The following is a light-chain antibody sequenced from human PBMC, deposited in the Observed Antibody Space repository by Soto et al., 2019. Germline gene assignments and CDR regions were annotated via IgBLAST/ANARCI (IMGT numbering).Light chain of an antibody. CDR2: GAS. CDR3: QQYNSYSVT. Sequence: EVVMTQSPATLSVSPGERATLSCRASESVSSNLAWYQQRPGQAPRLVIYGASTRATGIPARFSGSGSGTEFTLTISSLQPDDFATYYCQQYNSYSVTFGQGTRLEIK. J-gene: IGKJ5*01. CDR1: ESVSSN. V-gene: IGKV3-15*01.